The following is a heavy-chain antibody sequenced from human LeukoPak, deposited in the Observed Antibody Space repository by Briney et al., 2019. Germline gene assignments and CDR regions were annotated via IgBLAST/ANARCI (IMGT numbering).Heavy chain of an antibody. CDR1: GFTVSSYA. CDR3: ARDSLYSSSSNWFDP. J-gene: IGHJ5*02. D-gene: IGHD6-6*01. CDR2: ISYDGSNK. V-gene: IGHV3-30-3*01. Sequence: GGSLRLSCAASGFTVSSYAMHWVRQAPGKGLEWVAVISYDGSNKYYADSVKGRFTISRDNSKNTLYLQMNSLRAEDTAVYYCARDSLYSSSSNWFDPWGQGTLVTVSS.